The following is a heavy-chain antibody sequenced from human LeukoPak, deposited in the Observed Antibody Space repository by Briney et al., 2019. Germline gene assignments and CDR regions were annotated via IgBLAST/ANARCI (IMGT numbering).Heavy chain of an antibody. Sequence: ASVTVSCKAAGYSFTSYDIHWVRQAPGQRLEWMGWISAGNGNTKYSQNFHGRVTFISNTSATTAFMELSSLRSEDAAVYYCARDSGSGNNDYWGQGTLVTVSS. J-gene: IGHJ4*02. D-gene: IGHD1-26*01. CDR3: ARDSGSGNNDY. CDR2: ISAGNGNT. CDR1: GYSFTSYD. V-gene: IGHV1-3*01.